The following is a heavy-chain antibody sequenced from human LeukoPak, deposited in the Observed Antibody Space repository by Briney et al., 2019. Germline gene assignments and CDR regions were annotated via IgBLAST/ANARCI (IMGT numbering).Heavy chain of an antibody. CDR2: IYSGGST. V-gene: IGHV4-39*07. D-gene: IGHD3-10*01. J-gene: IGHJ5*02. CDR1: DGSINSDTYY. Sequence: SETLSLTCSVSDGSINSDTYYWGWIRQPPGKGLEWIASIYSGGSTYYNPSLKSRVTISVDTSKNQFSLKLSSVTAADTAVYYCARDRELLWFGELLSWFDPWGQGTLVTVSS. CDR3: ARDRELLWFGELLSWFDP.